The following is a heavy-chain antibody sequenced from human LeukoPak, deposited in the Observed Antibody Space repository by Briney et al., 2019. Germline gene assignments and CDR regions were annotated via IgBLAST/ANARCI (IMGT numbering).Heavy chain of an antibody. D-gene: IGHD2/OR15-2a*01. V-gene: IGHV4-39*02. J-gene: IGHJ4*02. CDR2: IYYSGCT. Sequence: PSETLSLTCTVSGGSISSSSYYWGWIRQPPGKGLEWIGSIYYSGCTYYNPSLKSRVTISVDTSKNQFSLKLSSVTAADTAVYYCAREPLSMYYFDYWGQGTLVTVSS. CDR1: GGSISSSSYY. CDR3: AREPLSMYYFDY.